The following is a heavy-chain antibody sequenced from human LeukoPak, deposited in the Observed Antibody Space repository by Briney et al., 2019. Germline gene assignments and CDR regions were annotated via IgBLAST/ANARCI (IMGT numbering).Heavy chain of an antibody. CDR1: GFSFSSYG. V-gene: IGHV3-30*18. D-gene: IGHD3-10*01. CDR2: ISYDGSNK. Sequence: PGGSLRLSCAASGFSFSSYGMHWVRQAPGKGLEWVAVISYDGSNKYYADSVKGRFTISRDNSKNTLYLQMNSLRAEDTAVYYCAKQKGSIGFGELLSYFDYWGQGTLVTASS. J-gene: IGHJ4*02. CDR3: AKQKGSIGFGELLSYFDY.